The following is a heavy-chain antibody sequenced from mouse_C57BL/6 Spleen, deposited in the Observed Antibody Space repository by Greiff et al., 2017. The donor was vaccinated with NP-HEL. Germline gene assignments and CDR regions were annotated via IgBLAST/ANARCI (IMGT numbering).Heavy chain of an antibody. CDR1: GYTFTSYW. CDR3: ARADYYDYDYYAMDY. V-gene: IGHV1-55*01. CDR2: IYPGSGST. D-gene: IGHD2-4*01. J-gene: IGHJ4*01. Sequence: VQLQQPGAELVKPGASVKMSCKASGYTFTSYWITWVKQRPGQGLEWIGDIYPGSGSTNYNEKFKSKATLTVDTSSSTAYMQLSSLTSEDSAVYYCARADYYDYDYYAMDYWGQGTSVTVSS.